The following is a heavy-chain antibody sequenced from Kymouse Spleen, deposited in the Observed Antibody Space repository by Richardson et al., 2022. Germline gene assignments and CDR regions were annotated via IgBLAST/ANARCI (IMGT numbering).Heavy chain of an antibody. CDR1: GGSISSSNW. V-gene: IGHV4-4*02. CDR3: ARRDSSSWYYYYYYYGMDV. Sequence: QVQLQESGPGLVKPSGTLSLTCAVSGGSISSSNWWSWVRQPPGKGLEWIGEIYHSGSTNYNPSLKSRVTISVDKSKNQFSLKLSSVTAADTAVYYCARRDSSSWYYYYYYYGMDVWGQGTTVTVSS. D-gene: IGHD6-13*01. J-gene: IGHJ6*02. CDR2: IYHSGST.